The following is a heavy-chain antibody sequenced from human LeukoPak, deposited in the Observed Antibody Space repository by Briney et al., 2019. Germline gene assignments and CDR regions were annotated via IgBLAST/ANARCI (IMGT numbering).Heavy chain of an antibody. CDR1: GYTFTSYY. V-gene: IGHV1-46*01. CDR2: INPSGGST. Sequence: ASVKVSCKTSGYTFTSYYMHWVRQAPGQGLEWMGIINPSGGSTSYAQKFQGRVTMTRDTSTSTVYMELSSLRSEDTAVYYCARSAARPDFDYWGQGTLVTVSS. D-gene: IGHD6-6*01. J-gene: IGHJ4*02. CDR3: ARSAARPDFDY.